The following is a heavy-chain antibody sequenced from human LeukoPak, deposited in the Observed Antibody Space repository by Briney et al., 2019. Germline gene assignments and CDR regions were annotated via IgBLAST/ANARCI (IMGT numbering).Heavy chain of an antibody. Sequence: SGGSLRLSCAASGFTFSDYYMSWIRQAPGKGLEWVSYISSSGSTIYYADSVKGRFTISRDNAKNSLYLQMNSLRAEDTAVYYCAITSKIRYFDWLYDYSGYWGQGTLVTVSS. CDR2: ISSSGSTI. J-gene: IGHJ4*02. CDR1: GFTFSDYY. V-gene: IGHV3-11*04. CDR3: AITSKIRYFDWLYDYSGY. D-gene: IGHD3-9*01.